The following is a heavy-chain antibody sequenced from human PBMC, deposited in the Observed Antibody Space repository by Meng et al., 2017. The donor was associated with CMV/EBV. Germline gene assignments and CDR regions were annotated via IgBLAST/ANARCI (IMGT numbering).Heavy chain of an antibody. D-gene: IGHD4-11*01. V-gene: IGHV3-11*04. CDR1: GFTFSDYY. J-gene: IGHJ4*02. CDR2: ISSSGGTI. CDR3: ARGADYNNYGDY. Sequence: GESLKISCAASGFTFSDYYMSWIRQAPGTGLEWVSYISSSGGTIYYADSVKGRFTISRDNAKNSLYLQMNSLRAEDTAVYYCARGADYNNYGDYWGQGTLVTVSS.